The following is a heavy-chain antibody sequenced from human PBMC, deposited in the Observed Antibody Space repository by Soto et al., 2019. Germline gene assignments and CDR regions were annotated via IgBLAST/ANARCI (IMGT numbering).Heavy chain of an antibody. Sequence: GGSLRLSCAASGFTFSSYAMHWVRQAPGKGLEWVAVISYDGSNKYYADSVKGRFNLSRGNSKNTLYLQMNSLRAEDTAVYYCARVGAIAVAGRLDYGGQGTLVTVS. CDR1: GFTFSSYA. CDR2: ISYDGSNK. D-gene: IGHD6-19*01. J-gene: IGHJ4*02. CDR3: ARVGAIAVAGRLDY. V-gene: IGHV3-30-3*01.